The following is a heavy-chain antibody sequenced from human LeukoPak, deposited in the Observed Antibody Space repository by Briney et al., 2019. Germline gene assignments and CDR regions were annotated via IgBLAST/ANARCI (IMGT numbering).Heavy chain of an antibody. V-gene: IGHV1-18*01. D-gene: IGHD3-10*01. Sequence: ASVEVSCKASGYTFTSYGISWVRQAPGQGLEWMGWISAYNGNTNYAQKLQGRVTMTTDTSTSTAYMELRSLRSDDTAVYYCARVARITMVRGVNRDFDYWGQGTLVTVSS. J-gene: IGHJ4*02. CDR1: GYTFTSYG. CDR2: ISAYNGNT. CDR3: ARVARITMVRGVNRDFDY.